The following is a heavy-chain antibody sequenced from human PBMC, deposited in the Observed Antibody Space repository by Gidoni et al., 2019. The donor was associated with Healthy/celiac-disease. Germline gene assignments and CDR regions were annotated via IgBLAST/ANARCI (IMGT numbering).Heavy chain of an antibody. CDR2: IYTSGST. CDR3: AASIAARRYYFDY. Sequence: QVQLQESGPGLVTPSQTLSLTCTVSGGSISSGSYYWSWIRQPAGKGLEWIGRIYTSGSTNYNPSLKSRVTISVDTSKNQFSLKLSSVTAADTAVYYCAASIAARRYYFDYWGQGTLVTVSS. J-gene: IGHJ4*02. CDR1: GGSISSGSYY. V-gene: IGHV4-61*02. D-gene: IGHD6-6*01.